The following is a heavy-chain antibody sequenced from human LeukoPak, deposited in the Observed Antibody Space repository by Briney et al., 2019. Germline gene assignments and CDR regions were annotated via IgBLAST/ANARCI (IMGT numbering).Heavy chain of an antibody. V-gene: IGHV3-74*01. J-gene: IGHJ3*02. CDR2: IKTDGSST. D-gene: IGHD5/OR15-5a*01. CDR1: GFTFSSYW. Sequence: GGSLRLSCAASGFTFSSYWMQWVRQAPGKGLVWVSRIKTDGSSTDYADSVKGRFTISRDNAKNTMYLQMNSLRAEDTAVYYCARGVSGTGPDIWGLGTMVTVSS. CDR3: ARGVSGTGPDI.